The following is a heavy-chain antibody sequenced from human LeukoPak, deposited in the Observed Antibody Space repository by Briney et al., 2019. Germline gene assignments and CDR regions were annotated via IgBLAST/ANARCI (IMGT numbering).Heavy chain of an antibody. V-gene: IGHV4-34*01. J-gene: IGHJ3*02. Sequence: SETLSLTCTVSGGSISSYYWSWIRQPPGKGLEWIGEINHSGSTNYNPSLKSRVTISVDTSKNQFSLKLSSVTAADTAVYYCARRELAGKFFVVIWGRNGGAFDIWGQGTMVTVSS. CDR1: GGSISSYY. CDR3: ARRELAGKFFVVIWGRNGGAFDI. D-gene: IGHD3-16*01. CDR2: INHSGST.